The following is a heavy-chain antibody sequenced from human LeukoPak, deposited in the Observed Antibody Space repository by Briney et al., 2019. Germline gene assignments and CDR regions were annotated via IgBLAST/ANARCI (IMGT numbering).Heavy chain of an antibody. CDR1: GFTFSSYS. CDR3: ARVLRTTYYDILTGYADY. D-gene: IGHD3-9*01. V-gene: IGHV3-21*01. CDR2: ISSSSSYI. Sequence: GGSLRLSCAASGFTFSSYSMTWVRQAPGKGLEWVSSISSSSSYIYYADSVKGRFTISRDNAKNSLYLQMNSLRAEDTAVYYCARVLRTTYYDILTGYADYWGQGTLVTVSS. J-gene: IGHJ4*02.